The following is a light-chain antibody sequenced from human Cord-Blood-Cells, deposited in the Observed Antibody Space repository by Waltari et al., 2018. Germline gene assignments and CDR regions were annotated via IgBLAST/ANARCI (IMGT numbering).Light chain of an antibody. J-gene: IGLJ2*01. Sequence: QSALTQPASVSGSPGQSITISCPGTSSDVGSYNLVSWYQHHPGKAPKLMIYEVSKRPSGVSNRVSGSKSGNTASLTISGLQAEDEADYYCCSYAGSSTVVFGGGTKLTVL. CDR1: SSDVGSYNL. CDR3: CSYAGSSTVV. CDR2: EVS. V-gene: IGLV2-23*02.